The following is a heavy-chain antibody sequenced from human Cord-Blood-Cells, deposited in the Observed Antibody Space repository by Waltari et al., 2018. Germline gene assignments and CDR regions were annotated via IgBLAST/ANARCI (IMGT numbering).Heavy chain of an antibody. Sequence: EVQLVESGGGLVKPGGSLRLSCAASGFTLSNAWMSWVRQAPGKGQEWVGRIKRKTDGGKTDYAAPVKGRFTISRDDSKNTLYLQMNSLKTEDTAVYYCTTDPSGYDDYWGQGTLVTVSS. V-gene: IGHV3-15*01. D-gene: IGHD5-12*01. J-gene: IGHJ4*02. CDR1: GFTLSNAW. CDR3: TTDPSGYDDY. CDR2: IKRKTDGGKT.